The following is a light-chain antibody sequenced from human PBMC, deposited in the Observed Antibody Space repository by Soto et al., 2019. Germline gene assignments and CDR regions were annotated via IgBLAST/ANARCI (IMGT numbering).Light chain of an antibody. CDR1: QSVANNY. CDR3: EHYGRSPPHL. J-gene: IGKJ2*01. Sequence: MVLTQSPGTPSLSPGEGDTLACRASQSVANNYLAWYQQKPGQAPRLLISGASNSATCIPDRFSGSGSGIDSAFVIGRLASGDFSVYYCEHYGRSPPHLFGEGAKLEIK. CDR2: GAS. V-gene: IGKV3-20*01.